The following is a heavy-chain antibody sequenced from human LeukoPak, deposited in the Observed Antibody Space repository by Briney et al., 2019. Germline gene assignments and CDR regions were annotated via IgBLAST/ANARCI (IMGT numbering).Heavy chain of an antibody. Sequence: GGSLRLSCSASGFTFSTYSMNWVRQAPGRGLEWVSTISSGSDYIYYADSVKGRFTISRDNAKNSLYLQMHSLRADDTAVYYCARDRSLGPPGGFDYWGQGNLVTVSS. V-gene: IGHV3-21*01. CDR2: ISSGSDYI. CDR1: GFTFSTYS. CDR3: ARDRSLGPPGGFDY. D-gene: IGHD3-16*01. J-gene: IGHJ4*02.